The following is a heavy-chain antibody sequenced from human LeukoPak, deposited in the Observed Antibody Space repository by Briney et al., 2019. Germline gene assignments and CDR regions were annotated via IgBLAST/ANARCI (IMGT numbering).Heavy chain of an antibody. D-gene: IGHD6-19*01. J-gene: IGHJ4*02. CDR1: GFTVSSNY. Sequence: GGSLRLSCAASGFTVSSNYMSWVRQAPGKGLEWVSVIYSGGSTYYADSVKGRLTISRDNSKNTLYLQMNSLRAEDTAVYYCAREGAYSSGLFDYWGQGTLVTVSS. V-gene: IGHV3-53*01. CDR2: IYSGGST. CDR3: AREGAYSSGLFDY.